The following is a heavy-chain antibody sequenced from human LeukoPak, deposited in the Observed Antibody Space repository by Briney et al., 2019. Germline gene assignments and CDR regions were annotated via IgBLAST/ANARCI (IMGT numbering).Heavy chain of an antibody. Sequence: ASVKVSCKASGYTFTGYYMHWVRQAPGQGLEWMGWINPNSGGTNYAQKFQGRVTMTRDTSISTAYMELSRLSSDDTAVYYCARGYCSSTSCLEHFDYWGQGTLVTVSS. V-gene: IGHV1-2*02. CDR3: ARGYCSSTSCLEHFDY. D-gene: IGHD2-2*01. CDR1: GYTFTGYY. J-gene: IGHJ4*02. CDR2: INPNSGGT.